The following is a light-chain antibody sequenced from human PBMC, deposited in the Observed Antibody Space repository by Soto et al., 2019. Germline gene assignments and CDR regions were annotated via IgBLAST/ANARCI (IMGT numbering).Light chain of an antibody. CDR3: QRCNNWPLT. J-gene: IGKJ4*01. CDR1: QNIIST. Sequence: EIVMTQSPATLSVSPGERATLSCRASQNIISTLAWYQHKPGQPPRILIYDASTRDTGVPVRFSGSGSGTEFTLTINRLQSEDFAVYYCQRCNNWPLTFGGGTKVDIK. V-gene: IGKV3-15*01. CDR2: DAS.